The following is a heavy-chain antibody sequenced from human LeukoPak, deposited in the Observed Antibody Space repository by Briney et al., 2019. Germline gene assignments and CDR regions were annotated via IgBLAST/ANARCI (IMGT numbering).Heavy chain of an antibody. CDR1: GGSLSSGDYY. CDR3: ARDHSDFWSGYYTDHRAFDI. J-gene: IGHJ3*02. V-gene: IGHV4-30-4*08. CDR2: IYYSGST. Sequence: PSETLSLTCTVSGGSLSSGDYYWSWIRQPPGKGLEWIGYIYYSGSTYYNPSLKSRVTISVDTSKNQFSLKLSSVTAADTAVYYCARDHSDFWSGYYTDHRAFDIWGQGTMVTVSS. D-gene: IGHD3-3*01.